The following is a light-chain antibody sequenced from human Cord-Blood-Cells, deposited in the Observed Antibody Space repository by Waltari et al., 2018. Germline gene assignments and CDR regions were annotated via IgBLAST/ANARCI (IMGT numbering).Light chain of an antibody. CDR2: DAS. J-gene: IGKJ3*01. Sequence: EIVLPQSPATLSLSPGERATLSCRASQSVSSYLAWYQQKPGQAPRLLIYDASNRATGIPARFSGSGSGTDFTLTISSLEPEDFAVYYCQQRSNWPFTCGPGTKVDIK. CDR3: QQRSNWPFT. V-gene: IGKV3-11*01. CDR1: QSVSSY.